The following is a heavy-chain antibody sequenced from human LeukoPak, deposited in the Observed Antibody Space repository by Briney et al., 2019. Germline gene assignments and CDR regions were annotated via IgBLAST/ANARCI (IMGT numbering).Heavy chain of an antibody. J-gene: IGHJ4*02. Sequence: GGSLRLSCAASGFSFSGYGMHWVRRAPGKGLQWVASLWYDGTKKYHADSVKGRFTISRDNSQSTLYLQMNSLRPEDTAVYYCARARNNYDSSGFSALDYWGQGTLVTVSS. CDR1: GFSFSGYG. V-gene: IGHV3-33*01. CDR3: ARARNNYDSSGFSALDY. CDR2: LWYDGTKK. D-gene: IGHD3-22*01.